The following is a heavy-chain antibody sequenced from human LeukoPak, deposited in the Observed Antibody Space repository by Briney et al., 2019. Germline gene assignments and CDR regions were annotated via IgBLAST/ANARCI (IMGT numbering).Heavy chain of an antibody. CDR3: AKSLRERREFIPAAGTLNRLFDY. CDR2: IKNKPDGGTS. V-gene: IGHV3-15*01. D-gene: IGHD6-13*01. CDR1: GFTFSHAW. J-gene: IGHJ4*02. Sequence: GGSLRLSCAASGFTFSHAWVSWVRQAPGKGLELVARIKNKPDGGTSDYTAPVKGRFTISRDNSKNTLYLQMNSLRADDTAVYYCAKSLRERREFIPAAGTLNRLFDYWGQGTLATVSS.